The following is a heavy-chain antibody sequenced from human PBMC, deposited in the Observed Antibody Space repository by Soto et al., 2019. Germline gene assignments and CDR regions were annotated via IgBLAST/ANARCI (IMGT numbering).Heavy chain of an antibody. CDR1: GFTFTTYW. D-gene: IGHD3-22*01. CDR3: AKDEYYYSRSGYYIFDS. J-gene: IGHJ4*02. Sequence: GGSLRLSCAASGFTFTTYWMHWIHQAPEKGLMWVSRIKNDGSSISYADFVKGRFTISRDNSKKTLYLQMNSPRPEDTALYYCAKDEYYYSRSGYYIFDSWGQGTLVTVS. V-gene: IGHV3-74*01. CDR2: IKNDGSSI.